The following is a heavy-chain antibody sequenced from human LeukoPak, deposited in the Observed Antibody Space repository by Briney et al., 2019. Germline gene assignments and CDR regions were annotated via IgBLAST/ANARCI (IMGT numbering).Heavy chain of an antibody. V-gene: IGHV3-7*01. J-gene: IGHJ4*02. D-gene: IGHD6-19*01. CDR2: IKQDGSEK. CDR3: ARDGLIDSSGWYGY. Sequence: PGGSLRLSCAASGFTFSSYSMNWVRQAPGKGLEWVANIKQDGSEKYYVDSVKGRFTISRDNAKNSLYLQMNSLRAEDTAVYYCARDGLIDSSGWYGYWGQGTLVTVSS. CDR1: GFTFSSYS.